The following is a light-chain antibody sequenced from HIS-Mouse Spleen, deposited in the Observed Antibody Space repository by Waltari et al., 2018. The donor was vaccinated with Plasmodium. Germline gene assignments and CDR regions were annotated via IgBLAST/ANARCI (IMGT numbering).Light chain of an antibody. J-gene: IGLJ2*01. Sequence: SSELTQDPAVSVALGQTVRITCQGDSLRRYYASWYQQKPGQAPVLVIYGKNNRPSGIPDRFSGSSSGNTASLTITGAQAEDEADYYCNSRDSSGTHGVFGGGTKLTVL. CDR3: NSRDSSGTHGV. V-gene: IGLV3-19*01. CDR2: GKN. CDR1: SLRRYY.